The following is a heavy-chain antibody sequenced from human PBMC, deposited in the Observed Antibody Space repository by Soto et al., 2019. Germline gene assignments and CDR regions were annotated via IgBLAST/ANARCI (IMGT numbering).Heavy chain of an antibody. D-gene: IGHD1-26*01. Sequence: ASVKVSCKASGDTFTANYIHWVRQAPGQGLEWMGWINPKSGGTKYPQKFQGRVTMTRDTSLSTVYMTLTRLTSDDTAVYYCASDLAKGGGIAVFDYWGQGTLVTVSS. J-gene: IGHJ4*02. V-gene: IGHV1-2*02. CDR1: GDTFTANY. CDR3: ASDLAKGGGIAVFDY. CDR2: INPKSGGT.